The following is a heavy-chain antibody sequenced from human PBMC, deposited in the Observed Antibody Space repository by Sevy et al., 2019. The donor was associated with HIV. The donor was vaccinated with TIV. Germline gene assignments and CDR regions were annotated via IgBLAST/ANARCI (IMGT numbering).Heavy chain of an antibody. Sequence: SETLSLTCTVSGGSISSGDYYWSWIRQPPGKGLEWIGYIYYSGSTYYNPSLKSRVTISVDTSKNKFSLKLSSVTAADTAVYYCARAGITMFRGVIGWYGMDVWGQGTTVTVSS. V-gene: IGHV4-30-4*01. CDR2: IYYSGST. CDR3: ARAGITMFRGVIGWYGMDV. CDR1: GGSISSGDYY. J-gene: IGHJ6*02. D-gene: IGHD3-10*01.